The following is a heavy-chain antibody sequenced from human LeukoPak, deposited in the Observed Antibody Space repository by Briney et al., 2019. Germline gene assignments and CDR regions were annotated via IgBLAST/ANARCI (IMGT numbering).Heavy chain of an antibody. J-gene: IGHJ4*02. CDR2: ISWNSGSI. Sequence: GGSLRLSCAASGFTFDDYAMHWVRQAPGKGLEWVSGISWNSGSIGYADSVKGRFTISRDNAKNSLYLQMNSLRAEDIALYYCAKADKKGSSSWYRSAYFDYWGQGTLVTVSS. CDR3: AKADKKGSSSWYRSAYFDY. CDR1: GFTFDDYA. D-gene: IGHD6-13*01. V-gene: IGHV3-9*03.